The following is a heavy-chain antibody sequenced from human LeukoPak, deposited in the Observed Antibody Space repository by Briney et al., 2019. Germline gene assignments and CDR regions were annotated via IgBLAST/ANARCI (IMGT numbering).Heavy chain of an antibody. Sequence: GASVKVSCKASGCTFSSYAISWVRQAPGQGLEWMGGIIPIFGTANYAQKFQGRVTITTGESTSTAYMELSRLRSADTAVYYCASPGGGSGWYEDAFDIWGQGTMVTVS. CDR1: GCTFSSYA. J-gene: IGHJ3*02. CDR2: IIPIFGTA. V-gene: IGHV1-69*05. D-gene: IGHD6-19*01. CDR3: ASPGGGSGWYEDAFDI.